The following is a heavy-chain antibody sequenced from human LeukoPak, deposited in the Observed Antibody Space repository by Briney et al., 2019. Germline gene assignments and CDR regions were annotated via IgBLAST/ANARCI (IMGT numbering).Heavy chain of an antibody. Sequence: SETLSLTCTVSGGSISSYYWSWIRQPAGKGLEWIGYIYYSGSTNYNPSLKSRVTISVDTSKNQFSLRLSSVTAADTAVYYCARHHTYYARPDAFDIWGQGTMVTVSS. CDR1: GGSISSYY. CDR3: ARHHTYYARPDAFDI. V-gene: IGHV4-59*08. CDR2: IYYSGST. D-gene: IGHD1-26*01. J-gene: IGHJ3*02.